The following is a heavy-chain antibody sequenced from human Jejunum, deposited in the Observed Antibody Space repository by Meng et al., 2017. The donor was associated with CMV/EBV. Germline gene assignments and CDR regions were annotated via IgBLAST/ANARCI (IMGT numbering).Heavy chain of an antibody. CDR1: GYSFTSKG. CDR3: ARGQYYLYYDFMDV. CDR2: ISANDGNT. J-gene: IGHJ6*02. V-gene: IGHV1-18*01. D-gene: IGHD3-16*01. Sequence: GYSFTSKGINWVRQAPGQGLEWMGWISANDGNTKYAKKFQGRVTVTTDTSTNTAYMELRSLRSDDTAVYYCARGQYYLYYDFMDVWGQGTTVTVSS.